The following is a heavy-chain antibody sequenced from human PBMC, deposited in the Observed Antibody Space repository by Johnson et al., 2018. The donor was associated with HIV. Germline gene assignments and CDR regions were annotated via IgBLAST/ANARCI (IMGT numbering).Heavy chain of an antibody. CDR2: ISYDGINK. V-gene: IGHV3-30-3*01. D-gene: IGHD5-18*01. CDR1: GFTFSSYA. J-gene: IGHJ3*02. CDR3: ASVDTAMVDTFDS. Sequence: QVQLVESGGGVVQPGRSLRLSCAASGFTFSSYAMHWVRQAPGKGLEWVAIISYDGINKYYADSVKGRFTISRDNSKNTLYLQMNSLRIEDTAVYYCASVDTAMVDTFDSWGQGTMVTVSS.